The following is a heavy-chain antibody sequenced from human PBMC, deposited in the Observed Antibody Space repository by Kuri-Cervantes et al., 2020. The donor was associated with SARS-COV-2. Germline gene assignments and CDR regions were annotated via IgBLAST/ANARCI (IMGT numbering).Heavy chain of an antibody. CDR1: GGSISSYY. CDR3: AQDPSVAGGWYLTY. V-gene: IGHV4-59*01. CDR2: IYYSGST. J-gene: IGHJ4*02. D-gene: IGHD6-19*01. Sequence: SETLSLTCTVSGGSISSYYWSWIRQPPGKGLEWIGYIYYSGSTNYNPSLKSRVTISVDTSKNQFSLKLSSVTAADTAVYYCAQDPSVAGGWYLTYWGQGSLVTVSS.